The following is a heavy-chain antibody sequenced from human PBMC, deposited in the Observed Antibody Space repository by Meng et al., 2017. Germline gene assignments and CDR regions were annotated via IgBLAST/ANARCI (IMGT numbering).Heavy chain of an antibody. CDR3: ASELNTYGSGSYAY. Sequence: VPLVQAGDGVKKAGASVKVSCKASGYTFTGYYMHWVRQAPGQGLEWMGRINPNSGGTNYAQKFQGRVTMTRDTSISTAYMELSRLRSDDTAVYYCASELNTYGSGSYAYWGQGTLVTVSS. D-gene: IGHD3-10*01. V-gene: IGHV1-2*06. J-gene: IGHJ4*02. CDR2: INPNSGGT. CDR1: GYTFTGYY.